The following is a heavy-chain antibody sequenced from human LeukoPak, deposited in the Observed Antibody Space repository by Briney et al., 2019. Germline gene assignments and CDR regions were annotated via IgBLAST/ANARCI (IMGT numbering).Heavy chain of an antibody. CDR1: GGSISGYF. D-gene: IGHD7-27*01. CDR2: IYSSGSN. J-gene: IGHJ4*02. CDR3: ARGHGTGDPYYFDY. V-gene: IGHV4-4*07. Sequence: PSETLSLTCTVSGGSISGYFWSWIRQPAGKGLEWIGRIYSSGSNNYNPSLKSRVTMSLDTSKNQFSLKLSSVTAADTAVYYCARGHGTGDPYYFDYWGQGTLVTVSS.